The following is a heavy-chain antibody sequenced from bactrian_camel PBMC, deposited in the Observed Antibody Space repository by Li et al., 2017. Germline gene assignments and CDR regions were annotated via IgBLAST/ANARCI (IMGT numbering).Heavy chain of an antibody. D-gene: IGHD2*01. J-gene: IGHJ4*01. CDR2: INRRGTT. V-gene: IGHV3S42*01. CDR1: GYDPLYLC. CDR3: AAQYTGISGRYSTSLDSATFDY. Sequence: VQLVESGGGSVQDGASLRLSCAVSGYDPLYLCMGWFRQAPGKGREGVAVINRRGTTRYADFVSGRFTISKVNAEKTLYLQMSNLKPEDTAMYFCAAQYTGISGRYSTSLDSATFDYWGQGTQVTVS.